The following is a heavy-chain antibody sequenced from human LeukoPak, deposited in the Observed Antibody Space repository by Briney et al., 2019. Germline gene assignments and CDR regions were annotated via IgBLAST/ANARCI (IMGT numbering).Heavy chain of an antibody. D-gene: IGHD3-22*01. CDR1: GYTFTGYY. Sequence: ASVKVSCKASGYTFTGYYMHWVRQAPGQGLEWMGWINPNSGGTNYAQKFQGRVTMTRDTSISTAYMELSRLRSDDTAVYYCARELAYYDSSGYSREADYWGQGTLATVSS. V-gene: IGHV1-2*02. J-gene: IGHJ4*02. CDR2: INPNSGGT. CDR3: ARELAYYDSSGYSREADY.